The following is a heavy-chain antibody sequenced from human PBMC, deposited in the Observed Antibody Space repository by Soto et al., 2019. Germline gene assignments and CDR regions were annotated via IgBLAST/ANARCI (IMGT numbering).Heavy chain of an antibody. D-gene: IGHD4-4*01. J-gene: IGHJ5*02. V-gene: IGHV3-15*01. CDR1: GFTFSNAW. CDR2: IKSKTDGGTT. Sequence: EVQLVESGGGLVKPGGSLRLSCAASGFTFSNAWMSWVRQAPGKGLEWVGRIKSKTDGGTTDYAAPVKGRFTISRDDSKNTLYLQMNSLKTEDTAVYYCTTDRTPYDYSNYVDWFDPWGQGTLVTVSS. CDR3: TTDRTPYDYSNYVDWFDP.